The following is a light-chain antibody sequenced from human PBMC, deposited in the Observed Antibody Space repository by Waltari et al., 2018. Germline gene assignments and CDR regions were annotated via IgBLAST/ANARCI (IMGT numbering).Light chain of an antibody. CDR1: QSLSSN. CDR3: QEANSFPLT. J-gene: IGKJ4*01. V-gene: IGKV3-15*01. Sequence: IVMTQSPATLSVSPGEGATLSCKASQSLSSNLAWYQQKPGQLPRLLIYGASTRATGIPARFSGSGSGTEFTLTISSLQPEDVATYYCQEANSFPLTFGGGTKVEI. CDR2: GAS.